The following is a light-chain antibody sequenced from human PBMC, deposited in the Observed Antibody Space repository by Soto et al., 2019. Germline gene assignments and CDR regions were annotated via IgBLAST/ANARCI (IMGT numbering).Light chain of an antibody. J-gene: IGLJ2*01. CDR3: SSYAGSNNFPVV. CDR1: SSDVGGYNY. Sequence: QSALTQPPSASGSPGQSVTISCTGTSSDVGGYNYVSWYQQHPGKAPKLMIYEVSKRPSGVPDRFSGSKSRNTASLTVSGLQAEDEADYYCSSYAGSNNFPVVFGGGTKLTVL. CDR2: EVS. V-gene: IGLV2-8*01.